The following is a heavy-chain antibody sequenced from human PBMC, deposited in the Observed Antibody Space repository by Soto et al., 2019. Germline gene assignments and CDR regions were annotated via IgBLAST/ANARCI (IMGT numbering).Heavy chain of an antibody. CDR3: ASLGSGPAHYYYYYGMDV. CDR1: QFTFSTYW. D-gene: IGHD3-3*01. CDR2: IWYDGSKK. Sequence: GGSLRLSCAASQFTFSTYWMSWVRQAPGRGLEWVAVIWYDGSKKYYADSVKGRFTISRDNSKNTLYLQMNSLRAEDTAVHYCASLGSGPAHYYYYYGMDVWGQGTTVTVSS. J-gene: IGHJ6*02. V-gene: IGHV3-33*08.